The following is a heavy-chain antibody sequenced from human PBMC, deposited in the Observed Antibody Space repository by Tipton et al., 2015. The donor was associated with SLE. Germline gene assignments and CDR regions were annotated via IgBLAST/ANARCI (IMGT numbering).Heavy chain of an antibody. CDR1: GGSISSYY. J-gene: IGHJ3*02. CDR3: ARSTGIFGVVTSAFDI. Sequence: TLSLTCTVSGGSISSYYWSWIRQPAGKGLEWIGRIYTSGSTNYNPSLKSRVTISVDTSKNQFSLKLSSVTAADTAVYYCARSTGIFGVVTSAFDIWGQGTMVTVSS. D-gene: IGHD3-3*01. CDR2: IYTSGST. V-gene: IGHV4-4*07.